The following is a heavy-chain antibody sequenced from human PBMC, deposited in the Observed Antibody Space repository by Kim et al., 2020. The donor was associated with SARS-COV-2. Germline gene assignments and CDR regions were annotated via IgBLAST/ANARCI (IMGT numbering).Heavy chain of an antibody. J-gene: IGHJ4*01. V-gene: IGHV4-34*01. Sequence: SETLSLTCAVYGGSFSGYYWSWIRQPPGKGLEWIGEINHSGSTNYNPSLKSRVTISVDTSKNQFSLKLSSVTAADTAVYYCARGLGAALYYYDSSGCFD. CDR3: ARGLGAALYYYDSSGCFD. D-gene: IGHD3-22*01. CDR1: GGSFSGYY. CDR2: INHSGST.